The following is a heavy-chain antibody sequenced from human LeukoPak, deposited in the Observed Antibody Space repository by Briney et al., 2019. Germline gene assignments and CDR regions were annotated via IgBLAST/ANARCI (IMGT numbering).Heavy chain of an antibody. CDR2: IYSGGST. V-gene: IGHV3-53*01. J-gene: IGHJ4*02. CDR3: ARLDSSSWYVY. Sequence: HSGGSLRLSCAASGFTVSSNYMSWVRQAPGKGLEWVSVIYSGGSTYYADSVKGRFTISRDNSKNTLYLQMNSLRAEDTAVYYCARLDSSSWYVYWGQGTLVTVSS. D-gene: IGHD6-13*01. CDR1: GFTVSSNY.